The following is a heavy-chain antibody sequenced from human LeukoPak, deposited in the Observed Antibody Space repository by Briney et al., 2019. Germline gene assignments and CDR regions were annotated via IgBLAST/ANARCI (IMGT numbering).Heavy chain of an antibody. V-gene: IGHV3-66*02. CDR2: IYSGGST. D-gene: IGHD4-11*01. CDR3: ARDRDYSNLLDY. J-gene: IGHJ4*02. Sequence: PGGYLRLSCAASGFTVSSNYISWVRQAPGKGLEWVSVIYSGGSTYYADSVKGRFTFSRDNSKNTLYLQMNSLRAEDTAVYYCARDRDYSNLLDYWGQGTLVTVSS. CDR1: GFTVSSNY.